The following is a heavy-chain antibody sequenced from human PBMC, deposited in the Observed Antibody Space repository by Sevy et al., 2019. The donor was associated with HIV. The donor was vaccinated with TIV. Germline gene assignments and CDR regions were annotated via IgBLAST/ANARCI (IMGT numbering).Heavy chain of an antibody. Sequence: GGSLRLSCAASGFTVSSNSMNWVRQAPGKGLEWVSVIYSGGGTYYADSVKGRFTMSRDNSKNTLYLQMISLKAEDTAVYYCARSPLWMATMGAFDYWGQGTLVTVSS. D-gene: IGHD5-12*01. CDR1: GFTVSSNS. V-gene: IGHV3-53*01. CDR2: IYSGGGT. J-gene: IGHJ4*02. CDR3: ARSPLWMATMGAFDY.